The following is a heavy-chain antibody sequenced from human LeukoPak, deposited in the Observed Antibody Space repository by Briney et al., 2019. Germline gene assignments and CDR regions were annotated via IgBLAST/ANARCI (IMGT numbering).Heavy chain of an antibody. D-gene: IGHD4-17*01. V-gene: IGHV5-51*01. Sequence: GESLKISCKGSGYSFTTYWIGWVRQMPGKGLEWMGSIYPGDSDTRYSPSFQGQVTISADKYISTAYLQWSSLKASDTAMYYCARQEKLISVSRRVDYWGQGTLVIVSS. CDR1: GYSFTTYW. J-gene: IGHJ4*02. CDR3: ARQEKLISVSRRVDY. CDR2: IYPGDSDT.